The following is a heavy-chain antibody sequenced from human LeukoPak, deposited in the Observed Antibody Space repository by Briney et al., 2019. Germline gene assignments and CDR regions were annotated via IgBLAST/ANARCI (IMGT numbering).Heavy chain of an antibody. CDR2: INAGNGNT. CDR3: ARVVRGLGWFDP. Sequence: ASVKVSCKASGYTFTSYAMHWVRQAPGQRLEWMGWINAGNGNTKYSQEFQGRVTITRDTSASTAYMELSSLRSDDTAVYYCARVVRGLGWFDPWGQGTLVTVSS. CDR1: GYTFTSYA. V-gene: IGHV1-3*01. D-gene: IGHD3-10*01. J-gene: IGHJ5*02.